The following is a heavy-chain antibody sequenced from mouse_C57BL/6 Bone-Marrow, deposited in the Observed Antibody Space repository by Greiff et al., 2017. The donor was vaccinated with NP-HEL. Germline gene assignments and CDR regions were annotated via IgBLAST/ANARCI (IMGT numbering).Heavy chain of an antibody. V-gene: IGHV1-50*01. CDR3: ERWGYGRVDY. Sequence: QVQLQQPGAELVKPGASVKLSCKASGYTFTSYWMQWVKQRPGQGLEWIGEIDPSDSYTNYNQKFKGKATLTVDTSSSTAYMQLSSLTSEDSAVYYCERWGYGRVDYWGQGTTLTVSS. J-gene: IGHJ2*01. CDR1: GYTFTSYW. CDR2: IDPSDSYT. D-gene: IGHD1-1*01.